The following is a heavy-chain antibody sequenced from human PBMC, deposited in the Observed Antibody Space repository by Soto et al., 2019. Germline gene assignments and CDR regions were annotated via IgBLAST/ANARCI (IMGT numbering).Heavy chain of an antibody. CDR1: GFTFSSYA. J-gene: IGHJ3*02. D-gene: IGHD3-3*01. CDR3: AKGGVLRFLEWLWNDAFDI. Sequence: XVSLRLSCAASGFTFSSYAMSWVRQAPGKGLEWVSAISGSGGSTYYADSVKGRFTISRDNSKNTLYLQMNSLRAEDTAVYYCAKGGVLRFLEWLWNDAFDIWGQGTMVTVSS. V-gene: IGHV3-23*01. CDR2: ISGSGGST.